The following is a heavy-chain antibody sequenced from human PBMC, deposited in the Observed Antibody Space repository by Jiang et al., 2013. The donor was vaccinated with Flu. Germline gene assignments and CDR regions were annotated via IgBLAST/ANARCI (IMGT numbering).Heavy chain of an antibody. CDR1: GYTLTELS. Sequence: SVKVSCKVSGYTLTELSMHWVRQAPGKGLEWMGGFDPEDGETIYAQKFQGRVTMTEDTSTDTAYMELSSLRSEDTAVYYCATEHFWSGYYTGLLGAFDIWGQGTMVTVSS. V-gene: IGHV1-24*01. D-gene: IGHD3-3*02. CDR2: FDPEDGET. CDR3: ATEHFWSGYYTGLLGAFDI. J-gene: IGHJ3*02.